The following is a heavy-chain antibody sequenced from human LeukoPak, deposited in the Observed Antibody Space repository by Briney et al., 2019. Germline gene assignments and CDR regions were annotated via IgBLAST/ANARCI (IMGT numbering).Heavy chain of an antibody. CDR2: IYPGDSDT. CDR1: GYSFTSYW. J-gene: IGHJ6*02. Sequence: GESLKISCKGSGYSFTSYWIGWVRQMPGKGLEWMGIIYPGDSDTRYSPSFQGQVTISADKSISTAYLQWSSLKASDTAMYYCAGHLRATTTYYYYGMDVWGQGTTVTVSS. D-gene: IGHD5-12*01. V-gene: IGHV5-51*01. CDR3: AGHLRATTTYYYYGMDV.